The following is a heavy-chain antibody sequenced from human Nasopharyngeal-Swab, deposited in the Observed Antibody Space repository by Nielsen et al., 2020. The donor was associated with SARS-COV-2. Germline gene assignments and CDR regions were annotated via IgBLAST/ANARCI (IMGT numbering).Heavy chain of an antibody. CDR3: ARVTGSGYITNHCDY. CDR1: GFTFSDYY. Sequence: GESLKISCAASGFTFSDYYMSWIRQAPGKGLEWVSYISSSYGYTNYADPVKGRFTISRDNAKNSLFLQMNTLTAEDTAAYYCARVTGSGYITNHCDYWGQGMLVTVSS. V-gene: IGHV3-11*05. D-gene: IGHD5-18*01. CDR2: ISSSYGYT. J-gene: IGHJ4*02.